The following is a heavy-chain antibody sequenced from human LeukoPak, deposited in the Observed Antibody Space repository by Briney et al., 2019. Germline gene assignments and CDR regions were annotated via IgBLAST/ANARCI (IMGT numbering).Heavy chain of an antibody. D-gene: IGHD3-9*01. CDR1: GGSISSGDYY. V-gene: IGHV4-30-4*01. CDR2: IYYSGST. CDR3: ARDGADILTGYMRLDY. J-gene: IGHJ4*02. Sequence: PSETLSLTCTVSGGSISSGDYYWSWIRQPPGKGLEWIGYIYYSGSTYYNPSLKSRVTISVDTSRNQFSLKLSSVTAADTAVYYCARDGADILTGYMRLDYWGQGTLVTVSS.